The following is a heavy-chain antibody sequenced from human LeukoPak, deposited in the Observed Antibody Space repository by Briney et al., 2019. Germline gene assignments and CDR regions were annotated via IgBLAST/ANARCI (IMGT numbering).Heavy chain of an antibody. V-gene: IGHV4-39*07. D-gene: IGHD6-13*01. CDR1: GGSISSSSYY. Sequence: PSETLSLTCTVSGGSISSSSYYWGWIRQPPGKGLEWIGSIYYSGSTYYNPSLKSRVTISVDTSKNQFSLKLSSVTAADTAVYYCARGSASSRIAAAGNAFDIWGQGTMVTVSS. J-gene: IGHJ3*02. CDR3: ARGSASSRIAAAGNAFDI. CDR2: IYYSGST.